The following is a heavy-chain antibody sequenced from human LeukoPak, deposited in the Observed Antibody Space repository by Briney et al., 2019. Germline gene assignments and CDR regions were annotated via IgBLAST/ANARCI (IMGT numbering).Heavy chain of an antibody. Sequence: GGSLRLSCAASGFTFSSYWMHWVRQAPGKGLVWVSRINSDGSSTSYADSVQGRFTISRDNAKNTLYLQMNSLRAEDTAVYYCARVKDCTNGVCFDVADYWGQGTLVTVSS. D-gene: IGHD2-8*01. CDR2: INSDGSST. V-gene: IGHV3-74*01. CDR3: ARVKDCTNGVCFDVADY. CDR1: GFTFSSYW. J-gene: IGHJ4*02.